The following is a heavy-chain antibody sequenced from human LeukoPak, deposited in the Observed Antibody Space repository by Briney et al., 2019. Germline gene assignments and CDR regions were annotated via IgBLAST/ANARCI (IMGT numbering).Heavy chain of an antibody. V-gene: IGHV4-30-4*08. D-gene: IGHD1-26*01. CDR1: GDSINSGENY. CDR3: ARHFFGWDPPHY. Sequence: PSQTLSLTCTVSGDSINSGENYWSWIRQPPGKGLEWIGHIYHSGTTYYNPSVKSRMTISVDTSKNQFSLKIRSVTAADTAVYYCARHFFGWDPPHYWGQGTLVTVSS. CDR2: IYHSGTT. J-gene: IGHJ4*02.